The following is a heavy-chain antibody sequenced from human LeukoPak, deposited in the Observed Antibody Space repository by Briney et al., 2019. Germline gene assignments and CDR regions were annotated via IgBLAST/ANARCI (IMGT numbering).Heavy chain of an antibody. CDR1: GFTFSSYG. Sequence: GRSLRLSCAASGFTFSSYGMHWVRQAPGKGLEWVAVIWYDGSNKYYADSVKGRFTISRDNSKNTLYLQMNSLRAEDTAVYYCARSGAAAAAPGDLDYWGQGTLVTVSS. D-gene: IGHD6-13*01. V-gene: IGHV3-33*01. J-gene: IGHJ4*02. CDR3: ARSGAAAAAPGDLDY. CDR2: IWYDGSNK.